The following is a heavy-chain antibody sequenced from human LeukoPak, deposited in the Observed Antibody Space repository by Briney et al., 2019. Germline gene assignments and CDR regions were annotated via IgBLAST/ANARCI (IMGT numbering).Heavy chain of an antibody. Sequence: PSETLSLTSTVPGGSLSSVSYYSSSIRQPPGKGLELIVYIYYSGTTNYNPSINTRVTISVDTSNNQFSLSLSSATPTYTSVSFGARDSVWSLYSSSYRWSVPGGQGTLVTVPS. D-gene: IGHD6-6*01. CDR2: IYYSGTT. CDR3: ARDSVWSLYSSSYRWSVP. V-gene: IGHV4-61*01. J-gene: IGHJ5*02. CDR1: GGSLSSVSYY.